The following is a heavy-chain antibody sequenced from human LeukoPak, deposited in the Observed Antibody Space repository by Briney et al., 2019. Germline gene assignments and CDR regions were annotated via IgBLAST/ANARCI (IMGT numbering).Heavy chain of an antibody. Sequence: PGGSLRLSCAASGFTFDDYAMHWVRQAPGKGLERVSGISWNSGNLGYADSVKGRFTISRDNAKNSLYLQMNSLRAEDTALYYCAKVSGTYYYYYGMDVWGQGTTVTVSS. CDR2: ISWNSGNL. V-gene: IGHV3-9*01. D-gene: IGHD1-26*01. CDR3: AKVSGTYYYYYGMDV. CDR1: GFTFDDYA. J-gene: IGHJ6*02.